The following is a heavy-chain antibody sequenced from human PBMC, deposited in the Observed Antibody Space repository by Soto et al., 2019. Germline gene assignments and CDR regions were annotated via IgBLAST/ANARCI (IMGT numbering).Heavy chain of an antibody. CDR2: INHSGTT. J-gene: IGHJ6*02. CDR1: CGSLTDHY. CDR3: ARGKPSGYRFGPRNFFHYGMDV. D-gene: IGHD5-18*01. Sequence: SETLSLTSGVLCGSLTDHYWAWIRLTPGKGLEWISEINHSGTTDYNPTLKSRLTLSLDTSKNQFSLKVTALTAADTAVYYCARGKPSGYRFGPRNFFHYGMDVWGPGTTVTVSS. V-gene: IGHV4-34*01.